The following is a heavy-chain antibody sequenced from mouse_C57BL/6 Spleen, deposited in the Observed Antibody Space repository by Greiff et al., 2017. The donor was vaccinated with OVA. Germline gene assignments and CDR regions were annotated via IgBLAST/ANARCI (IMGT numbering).Heavy chain of an antibody. J-gene: IGHJ1*03. Sequence: QVQLQQPGTELVKPGASVKLSCKASGYTFTSYWMHWVKQRPGQGLEWIGNINPSNGGPNYNEKFKSKATLTVDKSSSTAYMQLSSLTSEDAAVYYCARKGYDWYVDVWGTGTTVTVSS. V-gene: IGHV1-53*01. CDR3: ARKGYDWYVDV. D-gene: IGHD3-1*01. CDR1: GYTFTSYW. CDR2: INPSNGGP.